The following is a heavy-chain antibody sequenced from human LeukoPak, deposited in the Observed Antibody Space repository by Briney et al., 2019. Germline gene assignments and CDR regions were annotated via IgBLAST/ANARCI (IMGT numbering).Heavy chain of an antibody. Sequence: GGSLRLSCAASGLTFSSYAMHWVRQAPGKGLEYVSAISSNGGSTYYANSVKGRFTISRDNSKNTLYLQMGSLRAEDMAVYYCARVNYDYVWGSYRQPLYDYWGQGTLVTVSS. J-gene: IGHJ4*02. CDR3: ARVNYDYVWGSYRQPLYDY. V-gene: IGHV3-64*01. CDR1: GLTFSSYA. D-gene: IGHD3-16*02. CDR2: ISSNGGST.